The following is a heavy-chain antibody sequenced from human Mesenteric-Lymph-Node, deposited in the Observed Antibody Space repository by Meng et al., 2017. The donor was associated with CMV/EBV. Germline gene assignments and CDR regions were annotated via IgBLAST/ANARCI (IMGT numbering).Heavy chain of an antibody. J-gene: IGHJ6*02. CDR3: AKDSGFCSDIRCHHYSYYGMDV. CDR1: GFNFHDYA. V-gene: IGHV3-9*01. CDR2: IRWNSGSI. D-gene: IGHD2-15*01. Sequence: GGSLRLSCAASGFNFHDYAMHWVRQAPGKGLEWVSGIRWNSGSIDYADSVKGRFTISRDNAKNSLYLQMNSLRGEDTALYYCAKDSGFCSDIRCHHYSYYGMDVWGRGTTVTVSS.